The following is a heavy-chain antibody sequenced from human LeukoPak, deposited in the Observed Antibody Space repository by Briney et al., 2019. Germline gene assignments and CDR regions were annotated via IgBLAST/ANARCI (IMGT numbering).Heavy chain of an antibody. D-gene: IGHD3-22*01. CDR2: IGTAGDT. CDR3: ARGPRYYYDSSGYYRPYYYYGMDV. Sequence: GSLRLSCAASGFTFSSYDMHWVRQATGKGLEWVSAIGTAGDTYYPGSVKGRFTISRENAKNSLYLQMNSLRAGDTAVYYCARGPRYYYDSSGYYRPYYYYGMDVWGQGTTVTVSS. CDR1: GFTFSSYD. J-gene: IGHJ6*02. V-gene: IGHV3-13*01.